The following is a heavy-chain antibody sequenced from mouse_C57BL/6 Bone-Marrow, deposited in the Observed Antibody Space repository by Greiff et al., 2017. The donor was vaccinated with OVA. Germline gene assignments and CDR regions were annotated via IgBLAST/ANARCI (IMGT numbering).Heavy chain of an antibody. J-gene: IGHJ1*03. CDR2: ILPGSGHT. D-gene: IGHD2-4*01. CDR1: GYTFTGYW. CDR3: ARSGLLRLWYFDV. V-gene: IGHV1-9*01. Sequence: QVQLQQSGAELMKPGASVKLSCKATGYTFTGYWIEWVKQRPGHGLEWIGEILPGSGHTNYNEKFKGKATFTADTSSNTAYMQLSSLTTEDSAIYYCARSGLLRLWYFDVWGTGTTVTVSS.